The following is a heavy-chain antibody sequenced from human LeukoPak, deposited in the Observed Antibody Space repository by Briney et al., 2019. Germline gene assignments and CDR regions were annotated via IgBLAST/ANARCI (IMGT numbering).Heavy chain of an antibody. Sequence: GGSLRLSCAASGFTFSSSSMNWVRQAPGKGLEWVSVISGTGGSTYYADSVKGRFTISRDNSKNTLYLQMNSLRADDTAVYYCAKEIYGDSTGGRFQHWGQGTLVTVSS. D-gene: IGHD4-17*01. CDR1: GFTFSSSS. CDR2: ISGTGGST. V-gene: IGHV3-23*01. J-gene: IGHJ1*01. CDR3: AKEIYGDSTGGRFQH.